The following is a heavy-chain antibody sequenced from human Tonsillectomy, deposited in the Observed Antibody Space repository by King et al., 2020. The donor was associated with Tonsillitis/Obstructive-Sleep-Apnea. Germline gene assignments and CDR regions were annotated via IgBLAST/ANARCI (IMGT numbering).Heavy chain of an antibody. D-gene: IGHD5-18*01. CDR3: ARVDTATPGGFPFDY. J-gene: IGHJ4*02. CDR1: GGSISSYY. Sequence: QVQLQESGPGLVKPLETLSLTCTVSGGSISSYYWSWIRQPPGKGLEWIGYIYYSGSTNYNPSLKSRVTISVDTSKNQFSLKLSSVTAADTAVYYCARVDTATPGGFPFDYWGQGTLVTVSS. CDR2: IYYSGST. V-gene: IGHV4-59*01.